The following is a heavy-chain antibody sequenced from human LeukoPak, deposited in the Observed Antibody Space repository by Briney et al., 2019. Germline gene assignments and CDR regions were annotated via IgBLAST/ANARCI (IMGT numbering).Heavy chain of an antibody. CDR1: GGSFSGYY. V-gene: IGHV4-34*01. Sequence: SETLSLTCAVYGGSFSGYYWSWIRQPPGKGLEWIGEINHSGSTNYNPSLKSRVTISVDTSKNQFSLKLSSVTAADTAVYYCARVTYYDILTSHLKAFDIWGQGAMVTVSS. CDR3: ARVTYYDILTSHLKAFDI. D-gene: IGHD3-9*01. J-gene: IGHJ3*02. CDR2: INHSGST.